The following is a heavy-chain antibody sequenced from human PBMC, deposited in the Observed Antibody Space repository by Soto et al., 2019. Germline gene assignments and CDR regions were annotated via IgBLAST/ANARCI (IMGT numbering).Heavy chain of an antibody. CDR2: ISYDGSNK. Sequence: QVQLVESGGGVVQPGRSLRLSCAASGFTFSSYAMHWVRQAPGKGLEWVAVISYDGSNKYYADSVKGRFTISRDNSKNTLYLQMNSLRAEDTAVYYCARDRDGRGVYYYYGMDVW. V-gene: IGHV3-30-3*01. D-gene: IGHD3-10*01. J-gene: IGHJ6*01. CDR1: GFTFSSYA. CDR3: ARDRDGRGVYYYYGMDV.